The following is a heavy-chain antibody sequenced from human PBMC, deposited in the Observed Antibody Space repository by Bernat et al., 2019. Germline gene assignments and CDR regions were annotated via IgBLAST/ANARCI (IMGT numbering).Heavy chain of an antibody. CDR1: GYTLTELS. CDR3: ATVHTIWSGTNYYYYGMDV. D-gene: IGHD3-3*01. V-gene: IGHV1-24*01. Sequence: QVQLVQSGAEVKKPGASVKVSCKVSGYTLTELSMHWVRQAPGKGLEWMGGFDPEDGETIYAQKFQGRVTMTEDTSTGTAYMELSSLRSEDTAVYYCATVHTIWSGTNYYYYGMDVWGQGTTVTVSS. J-gene: IGHJ6*02. CDR2: FDPEDGET.